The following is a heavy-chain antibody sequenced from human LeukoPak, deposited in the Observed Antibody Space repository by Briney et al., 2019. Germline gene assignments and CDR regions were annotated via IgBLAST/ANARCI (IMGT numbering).Heavy chain of an antibody. J-gene: IGHJ6*03. V-gene: IGHV5-51*01. CDR1: GYSFTSYW. CDR2: IYPGDSDT. Sequence: GESLKISCKGSGYSFTSYWIGWVRQMPGKGLEWMGIIYPGDSDTRYSPSFQGRVTISADKSISTAYLQWSSLKASDTVMYYCARHSGEDYYYYYMDVWGKGTTVTVSS. D-gene: IGHD4-17*01. CDR3: ARHSGEDYYYYYMDV.